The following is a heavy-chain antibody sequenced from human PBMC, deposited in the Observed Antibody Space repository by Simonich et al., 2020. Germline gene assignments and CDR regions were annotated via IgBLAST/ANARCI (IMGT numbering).Heavy chain of an antibody. CDR2: ISYDGSNK. CDR1: GFTFSSYA. V-gene: IGHV3-30*07. Sequence: QVQLVESGGGVVQPGRSLRLSCAASGFTFSSYARHWVRQAPGKGLEWVAVISYDGSNKYYADSVKGRFTISRDNSKNTLYLQMNSLRAEDTAVYYCAREGLLLDAFDIWGQGTMVTVSS. J-gene: IGHJ3*02. CDR3: AREGLLLDAFDI. D-gene: IGHD2-15*01.